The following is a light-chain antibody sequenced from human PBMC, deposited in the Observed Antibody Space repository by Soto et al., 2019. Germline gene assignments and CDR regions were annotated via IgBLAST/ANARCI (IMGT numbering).Light chain of an antibody. CDR1: NSNIGNSY. J-gene: IGLJ1*01. CDR3: GTWDSGLSGFV. Sequence: QSVLTQPPSVSAAPGHKVTLSCSGSNSNIGNSYVYWYQQFPGAAPKLLMYENAKRASGIPDRFSGSKSGAAATLAITGIQTGDEADYYCGTWDSGLSGFVFGTGTKVTVL. V-gene: IGLV1-51*02. CDR2: ENA.